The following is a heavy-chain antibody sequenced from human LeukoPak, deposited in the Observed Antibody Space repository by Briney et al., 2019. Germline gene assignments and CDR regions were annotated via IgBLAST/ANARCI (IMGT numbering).Heavy chain of an antibody. Sequence: SGGSLRLSCAASGFTFSDYYMSWIRQAPGKGLEWVSYISSSGSTIYYADSVKGRFTISRDNAKNSLYLQMNSLRAEDTAVYYCARAGSPYDSSGYEGYFDYWGQGTLVTVSS. V-gene: IGHV3-11*01. D-gene: IGHD3-22*01. CDR2: ISSSGSTI. J-gene: IGHJ4*02. CDR3: ARAGSPYDSSGYEGYFDY. CDR1: GFTFSDYY.